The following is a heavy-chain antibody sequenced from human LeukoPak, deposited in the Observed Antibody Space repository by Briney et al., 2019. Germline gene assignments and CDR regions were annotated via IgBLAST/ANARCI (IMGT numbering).Heavy chain of an antibody. CDR1: GYTFTSYG. Sequence: ASVKVSCKASGYTFTSYGISWVRQAPGQGLEWMGWISAYNGNTNYAQKLQGRVTTTTDTSTSTAYMELRSLRSDDTAVYYCARGSYYDFWSGYYDPLGGVDYWGQGTLVTVPS. D-gene: IGHD3-3*01. V-gene: IGHV1-18*01. CDR2: ISAYNGNT. J-gene: IGHJ4*02. CDR3: ARGSYYDFWSGYYDPLGGVDY.